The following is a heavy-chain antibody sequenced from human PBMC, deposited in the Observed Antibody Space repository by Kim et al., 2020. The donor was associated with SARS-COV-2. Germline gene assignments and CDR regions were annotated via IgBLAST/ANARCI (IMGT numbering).Heavy chain of an antibody. CDR2: ISGSGGST. CDR1: GFTFSSYA. J-gene: IGHJ4*02. Sequence: GGSLRLSCAASGFTFSSYAMSWVRQAPGKGLEWVSAISGSGGSTYYADSVKGRFTISRDNSKNTLYLQMNSLRAEDTAVYYCAKVGLGGIFDFWSGYYPASFDYWGQGTLVTVSS. D-gene: IGHD3-3*01. V-gene: IGHV3-23*01. CDR3: AKVGLGGIFDFWSGYYPASFDY.